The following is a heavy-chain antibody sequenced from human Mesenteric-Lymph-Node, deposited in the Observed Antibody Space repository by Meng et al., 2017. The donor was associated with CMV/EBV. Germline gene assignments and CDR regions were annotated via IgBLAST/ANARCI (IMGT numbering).Heavy chain of an antibody. CDR3: ARGSSYDILTGYFDY. Sequence: QGKLHQGGAGLLKPSETLSVTCAVYGGSFSGYYWNWIRQSPEKGLEWIGEINHSGSTTYNPSFTSRIIISVDTSTNQISLNMSSVTAADTAVYYCARGSSYDILTGYFDYWGQGALVTVSS. V-gene: IGHV4-34*01. CDR2: INHSGST. J-gene: IGHJ4*02. D-gene: IGHD3-9*01. CDR1: GGSFSGYY.